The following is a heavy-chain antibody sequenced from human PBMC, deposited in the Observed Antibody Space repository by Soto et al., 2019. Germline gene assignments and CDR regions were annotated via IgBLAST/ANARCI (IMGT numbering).Heavy chain of an antibody. Sequence: GASVKVSCKASGYTFTGYYMHWVRQAPGQGLEWMGWINPNSGGTNYAQKFQGWVTMTRDTSISTAYMELSRLRSDDTAVYYCARDWVDTAIQGHYYYYYGMDVWGQGTTVTVSS. CDR1: GYTFTGYY. J-gene: IGHJ6*02. CDR2: INPNSGGT. CDR3: ARDWVDTAIQGHYYYYYGMDV. V-gene: IGHV1-2*04. D-gene: IGHD5-18*01.